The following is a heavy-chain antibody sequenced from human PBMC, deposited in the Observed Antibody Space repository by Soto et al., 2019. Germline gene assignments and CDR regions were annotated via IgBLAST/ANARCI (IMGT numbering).Heavy chain of an antibody. D-gene: IGHD2-2*02. CDR3: VRYCSDTSCYTDYVTDV. Sequence: LSLTCTVSGGSISSGDNYWSWIRQPPGKGLEWIGYIYYSGSTYYNPSLKSRITISIDTSRNQFSLKLSSVTAADTAVYYCVRYCSDTSCYTDYVTDVWGRGTTVTVSS. J-gene: IGHJ6*02. CDR1: GGSISSGDNY. CDR2: IYYSGST. V-gene: IGHV4-30-4*01.